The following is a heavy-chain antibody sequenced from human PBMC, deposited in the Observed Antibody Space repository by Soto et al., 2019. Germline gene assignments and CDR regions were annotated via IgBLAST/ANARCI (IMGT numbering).Heavy chain of an antibody. D-gene: IGHD2-8*01. V-gene: IGHV1-69*13. J-gene: IGHJ6*02. CDR3: ARVRCFNGLCHTADYGMDV. CDR2: IIPISGTT. Sequence: SVKVSCKASGDVFRSYGINWVRQAPGQGLEWMGGIIPISGTTNYAQKFQGRVAITADESTDTVYMELSRLRSEDTAVYCCARVRCFNGLCHTADYGMDVWGQGTTVTVSS. CDR1: GDVFRSYG.